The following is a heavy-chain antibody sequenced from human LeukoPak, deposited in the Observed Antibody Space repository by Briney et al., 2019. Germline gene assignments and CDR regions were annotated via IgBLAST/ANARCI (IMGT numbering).Heavy chain of an antibody. Sequence: GGSLRLSCAASGFTFDDYGMSWVRQAPGKGLEWVSGINWNGGSTYYADSVKGRFTISRDNSKNTLYLQMNSLRAEDTAVYYCAKDGETYYDYVWGKAFDYWGQGTLVTVSS. CDR2: INWNGGST. CDR1: GFTFDDYG. D-gene: IGHD3-16*01. CDR3: AKDGETYYDYVWGKAFDY. J-gene: IGHJ4*02. V-gene: IGHV3-20*04.